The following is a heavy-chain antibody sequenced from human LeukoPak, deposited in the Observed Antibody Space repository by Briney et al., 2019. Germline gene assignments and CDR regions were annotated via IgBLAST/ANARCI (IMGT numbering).Heavy chain of an antibody. V-gene: IGHV1-2*02. CDR1: GYTFTGYY. Sequence: ASMKVSCKASGYTFTGYYMHWVRQPPGQGLEWMGWINPNSGGTNYAQKFQGRVTMTRDTSISTAYMELSRLRSDDTAVYYCARDSTSSGWPFFDYWGQGTLVTVSS. CDR3: ARDSTSSGWPFFDY. J-gene: IGHJ4*02. CDR2: INPNSGGT. D-gene: IGHD6-19*01.